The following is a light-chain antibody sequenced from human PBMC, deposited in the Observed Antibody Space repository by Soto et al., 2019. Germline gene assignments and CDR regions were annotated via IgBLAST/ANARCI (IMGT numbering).Light chain of an antibody. Sequence: QSVLTQPPSVSGAPGQRVTISCTGSSSNIGAGYDVHWYQQLPGTAPKLLIYGNSNRPSGVPDRLSGSKSGTSASLAITGLQAEDEAAYYCHSYDSSLSGVVFGAGTKLTVL. CDR1: SSNIGAGYD. CDR2: GNS. J-gene: IGLJ2*01. V-gene: IGLV1-40*01. CDR3: HSYDSSLSGVV.